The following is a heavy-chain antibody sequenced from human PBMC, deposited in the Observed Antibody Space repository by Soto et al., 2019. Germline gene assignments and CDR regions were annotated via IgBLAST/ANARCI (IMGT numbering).Heavy chain of an antibody. CDR1: GFSLSNARMG. Sequence: SGPTLVNPTETLTLTCTVSGFSLSNARMGVSWIRQPPGKALEWLAHIFSNDEKSYSTSLKSRLTISKDTSKSQVVLTMTNMDPVDTATYYCARNADYYDSSGYFDYWGQGTLVTVSS. CDR3: ARNADYYDSSGYFDY. J-gene: IGHJ4*02. V-gene: IGHV2-26*01. CDR2: IFSNDEK. D-gene: IGHD3-22*01.